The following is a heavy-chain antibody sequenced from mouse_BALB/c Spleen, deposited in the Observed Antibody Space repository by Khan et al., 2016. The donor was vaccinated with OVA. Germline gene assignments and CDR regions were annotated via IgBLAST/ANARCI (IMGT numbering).Heavy chain of an antibody. Sequence: EVQLQESGPELVKPGASVRISCKTSGYTFTDFNLDWVKQSHGKSLEWIGYIFPYNGGTGYNQKFKTRATLTVDSSSSTAYMEFRSLTSEDSAVYYCARSGYGSFAYWGQGTLVTVSA. CDR2: IFPYNGGT. D-gene: IGHD2-2*01. CDR3: ARSGYGSFAY. CDR1: GYTFTDFN. J-gene: IGHJ3*01. V-gene: IGHV1S29*02.